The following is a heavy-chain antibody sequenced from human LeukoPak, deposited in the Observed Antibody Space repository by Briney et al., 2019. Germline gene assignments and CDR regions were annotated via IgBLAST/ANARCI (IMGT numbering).Heavy chain of an antibody. CDR3: ARDLVSRAFDI. CDR2: IYHSGST. V-gene: IGHV4-30-2*01. D-gene: IGHD2-8*02. CDR1: GGSISSGGYS. Sequence: SETLSLTCAVSGGSISSGGYSGSWIRQPPGKGLEWIGYIYHSGSTYYNPSLKSRVTISVDRSKNQFSLKLSSVTAADTAVYYCARDLVSRAFDIWGQGTMVTVSS. J-gene: IGHJ3*02.